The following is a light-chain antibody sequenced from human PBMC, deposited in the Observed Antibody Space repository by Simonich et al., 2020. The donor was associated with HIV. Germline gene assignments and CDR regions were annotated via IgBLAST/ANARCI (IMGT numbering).Light chain of an antibody. CDR2: EDN. CDR3: QSYDSSNHKV. CDR1: SGSIASNY. J-gene: IGLJ2*01. V-gene: IGLV6-57*01. Sequence: FMLTQPHSVSESPGKTVTISCTRSSGSIASNYVQWYQQRPGSSPTTVIYEDNQRPSGVPDRFSGSIDSSSNSASLTISGLKTEDEADYYCQSYDSSNHKVFGGVTKLTVL.